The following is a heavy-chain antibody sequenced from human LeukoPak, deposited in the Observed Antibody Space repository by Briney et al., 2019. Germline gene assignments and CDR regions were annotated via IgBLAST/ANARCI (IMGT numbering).Heavy chain of an antibody. CDR1: GYTFTSYG. V-gene: IGHV1-18*01. D-gene: IGHD2-21*02. CDR2: ISAYNGNT. J-gene: IGHJ4*02. CDR3: AREVPRFCGGDCYLDY. Sequence: GASVKVSCKASGYTFTSYGISCVRQAPGQGLEWMGWISAYNGNTNYAQKLHGRVTITTDTSTSTAYMELRSLGSDDTAVYYCAREVPRFCGGDCYLDYWGQGTLVTVSS.